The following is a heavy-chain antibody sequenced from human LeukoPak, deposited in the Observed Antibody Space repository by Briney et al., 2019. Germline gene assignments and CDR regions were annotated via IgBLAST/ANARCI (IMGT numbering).Heavy chain of an antibody. Sequence: GGSLRLSCAASGFTFSSYGTHWVRQAPGKGLEWVAVISYDGSNKYYADSVKGRFTISRDNSKNTLYLQMNSLRAEDTAVYYCAKANCGGSCYGEHYYYYMDVWGKGTTVTVSS. CDR1: GFTFSSYG. J-gene: IGHJ6*03. CDR3: AKANCGGSCYGEHYYYYMDV. CDR2: ISYDGSNK. V-gene: IGHV3-30*18. D-gene: IGHD2-15*01.